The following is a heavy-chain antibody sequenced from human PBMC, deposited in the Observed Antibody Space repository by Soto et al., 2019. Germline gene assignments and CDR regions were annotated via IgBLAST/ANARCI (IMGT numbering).Heavy chain of an antibody. D-gene: IGHD3-3*01. CDR1: GGSISSVNW. V-gene: IGHV4-4*02. J-gene: IGHJ5*02. CDR2: IYHSGSA. Sequence: SETLSLTCAVSGGSISSVNWCSWVRQPPGKGLEWSGEIYHSGSANYNPSLKSRVTMSIDKSKNQFSLKLSSVTAADTAIYYCARPYDFGSFDPWGQGTLVTVSS. CDR3: ARPYDFGSFDP.